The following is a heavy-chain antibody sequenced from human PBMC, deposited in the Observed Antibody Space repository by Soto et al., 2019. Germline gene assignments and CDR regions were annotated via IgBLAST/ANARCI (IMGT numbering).Heavy chain of an antibody. V-gene: IGHV1-69*01. D-gene: IGHD3-22*01. CDR3: ARDGSGYRSRATPMDV. CDR1: GDTFSSYA. Sequence: QVQLVQSGAEVKKPGSSVKVSCKASGDTFSSYAISWVRQAPGQGLEWMGGIIPIFGTANYGQKFQGRVTITADESKSTAYMELSSLRSEDTAVYYCARDGSGYRSRATPMDVWGQGTTVTVSS. CDR2: IIPIFGTA. J-gene: IGHJ6*02.